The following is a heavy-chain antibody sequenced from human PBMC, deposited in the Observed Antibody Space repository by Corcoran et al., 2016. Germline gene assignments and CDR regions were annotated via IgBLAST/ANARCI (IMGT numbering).Heavy chain of an antibody. CDR1: GGSFSGYY. CDR3: ARGSVLYGDYVLYYYGMDV. J-gene: IGHJ6*02. D-gene: IGHD4-17*01. V-gene: IGHV4-34*01. CDR2: INHSGST. Sequence: QVQLQQWGAGLLKPSETLSLTCAVYGGSFSGYYWSWIRQPPGKGLEWIGEINHSGSTNYNPSLKSRVTISVDTSKNQFSLKLSSVTAADTAVYYCARGSVLYGDYVLYYYGMDVWGQGTTVTVSS.